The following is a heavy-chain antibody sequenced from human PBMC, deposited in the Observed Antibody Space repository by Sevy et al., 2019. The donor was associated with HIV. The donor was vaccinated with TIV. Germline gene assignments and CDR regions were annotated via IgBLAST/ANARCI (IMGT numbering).Heavy chain of an antibody. CDR2: ISLYGTGK. CDR3: VRATTMLPRGAFDF. CDR1: GFTFSSYP. V-gene: IGHV3-30-3*01. D-gene: IGHD3-10*01. Sequence: GGSLRLSCAASGFTFSSYPMHWVRQAPGKGLEWVSFISLYGTGKYYSDSVKGRFTITRDNSKNTLFLQMNSLRAEDTDFSYCVRATTMLPRGAFDFWGQGTMVTVSS. J-gene: IGHJ3*01.